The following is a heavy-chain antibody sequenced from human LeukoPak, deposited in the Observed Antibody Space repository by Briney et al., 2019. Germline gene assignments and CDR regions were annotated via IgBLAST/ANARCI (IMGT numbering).Heavy chain of an antibody. D-gene: IGHD6-19*01. J-gene: IGHJ5*02. Sequence: SETLSLTCSVSGGSTSDHYWSWIRQPPGKGLEWIAYIYYNEAPNYNPSLNARVTMSLDMSKNQFSLRLTSVTAADTAVYYCARASYSSGFDPWGQGTLVTVSS. CDR1: GGSTSDHY. CDR3: ARASYSSGFDP. V-gene: IGHV4-59*08. CDR2: IYYNEAP.